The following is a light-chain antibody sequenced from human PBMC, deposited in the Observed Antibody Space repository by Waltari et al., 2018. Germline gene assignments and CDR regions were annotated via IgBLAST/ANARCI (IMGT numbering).Light chain of an antibody. Sequence: DIVMTQSPDLLPVSLGERATIRGKSSQSIFHSSNYWVALAWFQQRPGQPPKLLIYWTSTRESGVPDRFSGSGSGTDFTLTISSLQAEDVAVYYCQQYYTTPYTFGPGTKLEIK. CDR3: QQYYTTPYT. J-gene: IGKJ2*01. CDR1: QSIFHSSNYWVA. CDR2: WTS. V-gene: IGKV4-1*01.